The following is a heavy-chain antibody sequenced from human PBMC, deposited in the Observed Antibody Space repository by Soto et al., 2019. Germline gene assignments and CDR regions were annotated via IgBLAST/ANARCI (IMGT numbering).Heavy chain of an antibody. D-gene: IGHD3-10*01. CDR3: AKRTYGSGND. V-gene: IGHV4-39*01. CDR1: GGSITSDTFY. J-gene: IGHJ4*02. Sequence: SGSGLVKPSETLSLTCTVSGGSITSDTFYWGWIRQPPGKGPEWIGIVYYSGTTYYNPSLKSRVTISVDTSKNQLSLKVTSVTAADTAVYYCAKRTYGSGNDWGQGTLVTVSS. CDR2: VYYSGTT.